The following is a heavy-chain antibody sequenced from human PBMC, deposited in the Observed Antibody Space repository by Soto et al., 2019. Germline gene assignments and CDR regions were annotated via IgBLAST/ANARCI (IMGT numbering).Heavy chain of an antibody. J-gene: IGHJ6*02. CDR1: GGTFSSYA. V-gene: IGHV1-69*13. D-gene: IGHD3-9*01. CDR3: ARVYDYDILTGYLPSTYYYGMDV. CDR2: IIPIFDTA. Sequence: ASVKVSCKASGGTFSSYAISWVRQAPGQGLEWMGGIIPIFDTANYAQKFQGRVTITADESTSTAYMELSSLRSEDTAVYYCARVYDYDILTGYLPSTYYYGMDVWGQGTTVTVSS.